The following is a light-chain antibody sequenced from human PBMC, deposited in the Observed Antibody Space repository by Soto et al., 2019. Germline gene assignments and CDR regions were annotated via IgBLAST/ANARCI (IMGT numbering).Light chain of an antibody. V-gene: IGLV2-14*01. CDR2: DVS. Sequence: QSALTQPASVSGSPGQSITISCTGNSSDVGGYNYVSWYQQHPGKAPKLMIYDVSNRPSGVSNRFSGSKSGNTASLTTSGLQAEDEADYYCSSYTSSSTLGVFGGGTKLTVL. J-gene: IGLJ2*01. CDR1: SSDVGGYNY. CDR3: SSYTSSSTLGV.